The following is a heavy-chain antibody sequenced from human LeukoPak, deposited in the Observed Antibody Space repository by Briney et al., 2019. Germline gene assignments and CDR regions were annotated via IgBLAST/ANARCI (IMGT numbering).Heavy chain of an antibody. V-gene: IGHV3-15*01. CDR2: IKRKTDGGTT. J-gene: IGHJ6*04. CDR1: GFTFSNAW. D-gene: IGHD2-2*01. Sequence: GGSLRLSCAASVSGFTFSNAWMSWVRQGPGKGLEWVGCIKRKTDGGTTDYGAPVKGRFTISRDDSKNTLYLQMNSLKTEDTTVYYCTTAFFGCTSTSCYEAYYYYGMDVWGKGTTVTVSS. CDR3: TTAFFGCTSTSCYEAYYYYGMDV.